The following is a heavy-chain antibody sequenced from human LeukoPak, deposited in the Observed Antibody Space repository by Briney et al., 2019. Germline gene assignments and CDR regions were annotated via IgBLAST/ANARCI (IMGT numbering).Heavy chain of an antibody. CDR3: AKDGGQWLVSYFDY. CDR1: GFTFSNSA. Sequence: HPGGSLRLSCAASGFTFSNSAMSWVRQAPGKGLEWVSAISGSGGSTYYADSVKGRFTISRDNSKNTLYLQMNSLRAEDTAVYYCAKDGGQWLVSYFDYWGQGTLVTVSS. J-gene: IGHJ4*02. CDR2: ISGSGGST. D-gene: IGHD6-19*01. V-gene: IGHV3-23*01.